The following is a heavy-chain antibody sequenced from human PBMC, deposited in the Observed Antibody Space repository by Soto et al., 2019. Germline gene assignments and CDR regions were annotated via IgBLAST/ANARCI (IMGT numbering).Heavy chain of an antibody. Sequence: EVQLVESGGGLVKPGGSLRLSCAASGFTFSSYSMNWVRQAPGKGLEWVSSISSSSSYIYYADSVKGRFTISRDNAKNSLYLQMNSLRAEDTAVYYCARAPGMEFDYWGQGPLVTVSS. D-gene: IGHD3-10*01. CDR1: GFTFSSYS. J-gene: IGHJ4*02. V-gene: IGHV3-21*01. CDR2: ISSSSSYI. CDR3: ARAPGMEFDY.